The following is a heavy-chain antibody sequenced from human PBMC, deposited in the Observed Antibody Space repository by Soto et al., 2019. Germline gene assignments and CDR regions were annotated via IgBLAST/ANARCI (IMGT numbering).Heavy chain of an antibody. CDR3: ARNVDYFDP. V-gene: IGHV1-3*04. CDR2: INTGNGNS. D-gene: IGHD4-17*01. CDR1: GSTFTRYA. Sequence: QVQLVQSGTEVKKPGASVKVSCKASGSTFTRYAMHWVRQAPGQGLEWMGWINTGNGNSHYSQKFQGRVTFTRDTSATTVYMELTSLTSEDSAVYFCARNVDYFDPWGQGTLVTVSS. J-gene: IGHJ5*02.